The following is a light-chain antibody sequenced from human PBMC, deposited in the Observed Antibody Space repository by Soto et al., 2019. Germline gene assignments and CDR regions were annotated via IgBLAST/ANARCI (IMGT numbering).Light chain of an antibody. CDR3: QQYRAWPYT. V-gene: IGKV3-15*01. CDR1: QSVTSQ. CDR2: GAS. J-gene: IGKJ2*01. Sequence: EIVMTQSPATLSVSPGERATLSCRASQSVTSQLAWYHQRPGQAPRLLIYGASTRARGVPDRFSGSGSGTEFTLTISTLQSEDFAVYYCQQYRAWPYTFGQGTKLEIK.